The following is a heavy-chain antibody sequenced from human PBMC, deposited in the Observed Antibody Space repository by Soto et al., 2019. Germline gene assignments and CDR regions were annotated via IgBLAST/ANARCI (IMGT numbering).Heavy chain of an antibody. D-gene: IGHD7-27*01. V-gene: IGHV4-30-2*01. Sequence: PSETLSLTCAVAGGTISSGGDSWSWIRQPPGKGLEWIGYIYHSGSTYYNPSLKSRVTISVDRSKNQFSLKLSSVTAADTAVYYCARVPGPWGQGTLVTVSS. CDR3: ARVPGP. CDR2: IYHSGST. J-gene: IGHJ5*02. CDR1: GGTISSGGDS.